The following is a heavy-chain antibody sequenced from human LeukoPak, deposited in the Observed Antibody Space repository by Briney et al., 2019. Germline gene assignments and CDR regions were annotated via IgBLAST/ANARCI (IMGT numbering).Heavy chain of an antibody. CDR1: GYTLTELS. J-gene: IGHJ4*02. D-gene: IGHD3-22*01. CDR2: FDPEDGET. CDR3: ATDLNFPIDSSGLFDY. Sequence: ASVKVSCKVCGYTLTELSMHWVRQAPGKGLEWMGGFDPEDGETIYAQKFQGRVTMTEDTSTDTAYMELSSLRSEDTAVYYCATDLNFPIDSSGLFDYWGQGTLVTVSS. V-gene: IGHV1-24*01.